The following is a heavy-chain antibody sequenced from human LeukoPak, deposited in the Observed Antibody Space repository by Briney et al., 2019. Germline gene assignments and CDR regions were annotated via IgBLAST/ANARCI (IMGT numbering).Heavy chain of an antibody. D-gene: IGHD1-26*01. CDR1: GGSMSNSSYY. CDR3: ARSLVVGATYPYH. CDR2: IYYTGST. J-gene: IGHJ5*02. V-gene: IGHV4-39*01. Sequence: PSETLSFTCTVSGGSMSNSSYYWGWIRQPPGKGLEWIGSIYYTGSTYYNPSFKSRITISVDTSKNQFSLKVISVTAADTAVYYCARSLVVGATYPYHWGQGTLVTVSS.